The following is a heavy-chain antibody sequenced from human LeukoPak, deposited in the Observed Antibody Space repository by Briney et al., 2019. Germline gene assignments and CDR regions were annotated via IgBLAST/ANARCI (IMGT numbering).Heavy chain of an antibody. CDR1: GYTFTGHH. CDR3: ARDYYDSTGYPDY. D-gene: IGHD3-22*01. J-gene: IGHJ4*02. V-gene: IGHV1-2*02. Sequence: GASVTVSCKASGYTFTGHHMHWVRQAPGQGLEWMGWVNPKSGGINYAQKFQGRVTMTRDTSIRTAYMELSRLRSDDTAVYFCARDYYDSTGYPDYWGQGTLVTVSS. CDR2: VNPKSGGI.